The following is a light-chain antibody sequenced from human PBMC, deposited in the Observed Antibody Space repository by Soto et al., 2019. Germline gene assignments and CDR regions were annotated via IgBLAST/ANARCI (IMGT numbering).Light chain of an antibody. CDR2: RNN. CDR1: SSNIGSSY. V-gene: IGLV1-47*01. Sequence: QSVLNQPPSASGTPGQRVTISCSGSSSNIGSSYVYWYQQLPGTAHKLLIFRNNQRPSGVPDRFSGSKSGTSASLAISGLRSEDEADYYCAGWDASLSGHVVFGGGTKLTVL. J-gene: IGLJ2*01. CDR3: AGWDASLSGHVV.